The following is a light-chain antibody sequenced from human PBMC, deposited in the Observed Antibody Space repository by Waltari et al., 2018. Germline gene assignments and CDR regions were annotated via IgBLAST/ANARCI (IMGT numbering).Light chain of an antibody. J-gene: IGKJ1*01. V-gene: IGKV3-11*01. CDR3: QQRTDWLWT. CDR1: HSISNF. CDR2: DAS. Sequence: EVVLTQSPATLSLSPGERATLSCRASHSISNFLAWYQQRPGQAPRLLSYDASDRPPGIPARFSGSGSGTDFTLTISSLEPEDFAVYYCQQRTDWLWTFGQGTKVEIK.